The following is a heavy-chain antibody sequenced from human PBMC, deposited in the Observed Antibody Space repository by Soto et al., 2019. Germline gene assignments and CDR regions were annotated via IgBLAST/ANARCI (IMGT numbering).Heavy chain of an antibody. J-gene: IGHJ5*02. CDR3: AGVGGGPPHWFDP. D-gene: IGHD3-10*01. V-gene: IGHV4-59*02. CDR1: GGSVNSYY. Sequence: QVQLRESGPGLVKPSETLSLTCIVSGGSVNSYYWSWIRQPPGKGLEWIGYIYYSGNTNYNPSLKSGVTMAVDTAKTQFSLKLTSVTAADTDVYYCAGVGGGPPHWFDPWGQGTLVTVSS. CDR2: IYYSGNT.